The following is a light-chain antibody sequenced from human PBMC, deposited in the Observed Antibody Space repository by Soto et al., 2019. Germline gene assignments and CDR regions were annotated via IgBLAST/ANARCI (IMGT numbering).Light chain of an antibody. J-gene: IGKJ2*01. CDR3: QQSYGTPYT. CDR1: QMISNY. V-gene: IGKV1-39*01. Sequence: DIHMTQSPSSLALSVGDRVTITCRARQMISNYLNWYQQKPGKAPKLLIYASFNLQSGVPSRFSGSGSGTDFTLTISSLQPEDFATYYCQQSYGTPYTVGQGTKLEIK. CDR2: ASF.